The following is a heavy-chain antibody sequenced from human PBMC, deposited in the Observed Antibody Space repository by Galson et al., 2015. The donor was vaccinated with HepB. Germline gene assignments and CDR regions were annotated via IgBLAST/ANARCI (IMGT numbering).Heavy chain of an antibody. CDR3: ARAPSWQSTAVTSFDP. CDR2: IDHRGDT. J-gene: IGHJ5*02. D-gene: IGHD4-23*01. Sequence: SETLSLTCAVYVGSFSGFYWTWIRQPPGKGLGWIGYIDHRGDTKYSPSLKSRLYMSKDTSKNQFSLHLRSVTAADTAVYYCARAPSWQSTAVTSFDPWGQGTSVTVSS. CDR1: VGSFSGFY. V-gene: IGHV4-34*01.